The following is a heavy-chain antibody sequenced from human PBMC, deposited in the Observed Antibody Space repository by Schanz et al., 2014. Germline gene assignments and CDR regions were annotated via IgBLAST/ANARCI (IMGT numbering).Heavy chain of an antibody. CDR3: AASSGWHPATDY. CDR1: GFTFSSYA. Sequence: EVQLVASGGGLVQLGGSLRLSCAASGFTFSSYAMSWVRQAPGKGLEWVSYVSRSTPDIYYADSVKGRFTISRDNAKSSLYLQMNSLRVEDTAVYYCAASSGWHPATDYWGQGTLVTVSS. CDR2: VSRSTPDI. J-gene: IGHJ4*02. V-gene: IGHV3-21*04. D-gene: IGHD6-19*01.